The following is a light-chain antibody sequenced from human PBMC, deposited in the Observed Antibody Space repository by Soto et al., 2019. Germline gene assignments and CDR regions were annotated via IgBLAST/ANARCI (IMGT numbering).Light chain of an antibody. CDR3: LQTYSPPLA. Sequence: DIQMTQPPSSLSASVGDRVTITCRASQRISAYLNWYQQKPGEAPKLLIFDVSVLESGVPSRFSGSGSETDFTLSITSLQPEDFATYYCLQTYSPPLAFGPGTTVDFK. J-gene: IGKJ3*01. CDR1: QRISAY. V-gene: IGKV1-39*01. CDR2: DVS.